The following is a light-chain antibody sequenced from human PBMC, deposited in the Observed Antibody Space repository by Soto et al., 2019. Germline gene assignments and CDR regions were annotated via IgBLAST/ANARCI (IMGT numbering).Light chain of an antibody. CDR2: GAS. CDR1: QSVSSSY. Sequence: EIVLTQSPGTLSLSPGERATLSCRASQSVSSSYLAWYQQKPGQAPRLLIYGASSRATGIPDRFSGSGSGTDFTLTISRLEPEDFAVYYCQQYGSFGPGTKVDTK. CDR3: QQYGS. V-gene: IGKV3-20*01. J-gene: IGKJ3*01.